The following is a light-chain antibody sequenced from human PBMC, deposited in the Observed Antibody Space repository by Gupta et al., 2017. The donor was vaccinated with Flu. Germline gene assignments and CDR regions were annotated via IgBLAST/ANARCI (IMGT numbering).Light chain of an antibody. CDR2: AAS. CDR1: QSISSY. Sequence: DIQMTHSPSSLSASASQSISSYLNWYQQKPGKAPNLLIFAASRLQSEVPSKLSGSGSGTDFTLTISRLQPENFAIYYCQQSDDAPKTFGQGTKLEIK. CDR3: QQSDDAPKT. J-gene: IGKJ2*01. V-gene: IGKV1-39*01.